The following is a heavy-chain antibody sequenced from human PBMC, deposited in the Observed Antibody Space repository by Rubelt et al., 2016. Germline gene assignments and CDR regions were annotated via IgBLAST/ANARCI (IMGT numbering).Heavy chain of an antibody. Sequence: QVQLKESGPTLVKPSGTLSLTCAVSGDSLRSTDWWRWVRQPPGKGLEWMVEISQSGDINYHPSLNSRITLPLEPSKNQIFLKGSSWNAADTAVYYCARHKKSGTTVGYCFDYWGQGILVTVSS. CDR1: GDSLRSTDW. D-gene: IGHD1-7*01. CDR2: ISQSGDI. J-gene: IGHJ4*02. V-gene: IGHV4-4*02. CDR3: ARHKKSGTTVGYCFDY.